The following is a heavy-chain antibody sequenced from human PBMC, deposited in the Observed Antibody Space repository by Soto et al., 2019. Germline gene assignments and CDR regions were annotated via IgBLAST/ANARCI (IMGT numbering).Heavy chain of an antibody. D-gene: IGHD6-13*01. CDR2: ISGSGANT. J-gene: IGHJ3*02. Sequence: EVQLLESGGGLVQPGGSLRLSCAASGFAFSSYGMSWVRQAPGKGLEWVSGISGSGANTYYAVSVKGRFTISRDNSEHTLFLQMNSLRDKDTAVYLCAKVSSSGWYDAFDIWGQGTLVTVSS. V-gene: IGHV3-23*01. CDR1: GFAFSSYG. CDR3: AKVSSSGWYDAFDI.